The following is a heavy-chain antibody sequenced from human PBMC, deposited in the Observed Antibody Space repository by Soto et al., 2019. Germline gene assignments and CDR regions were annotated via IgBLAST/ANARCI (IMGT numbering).Heavy chain of an antibody. CDR2: INSDGSST. CDR3: ARDKGGYSYGYYYYYGMDV. J-gene: IGHJ6*02. V-gene: IGHV3-74*01. Sequence: PRGYRILSCASSGFTFSIYWMDWVRQAPGKGLVRVSRINSDGSSTSYADSVKGRFTISRDNAKNTLYLQMNSLRAEDTAVYYCARDKGGYSYGYYYYYGMDVWGQGATVTVSS. CDR1: GFTFSIYW. D-gene: IGHD5-18*01.